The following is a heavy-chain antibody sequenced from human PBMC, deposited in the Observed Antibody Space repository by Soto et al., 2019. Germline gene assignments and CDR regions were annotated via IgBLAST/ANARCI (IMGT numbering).Heavy chain of an antibody. Sequence: SETLSLTCSVSGGSISGYYWSWIRQAPGKGLERIGYVYDTGSTSYNPCIRSRVTISGVTSKKHFSLSLRLVTAADTAVYFCASSIAVPSSHIHQWSQGTLATV. CDR2: VYDTGST. CDR3: ASSIAVPSSHIHQ. J-gene: IGHJ4*02. CDR1: GGSISGYY. D-gene: IGHD6-19*01. V-gene: IGHV4-59*01.